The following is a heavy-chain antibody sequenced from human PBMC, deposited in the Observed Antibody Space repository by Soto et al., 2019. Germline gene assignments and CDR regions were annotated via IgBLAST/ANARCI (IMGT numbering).Heavy chain of an antibody. Sequence: VRLLQSGGGFVQPGGSLRLSCAVSGFTFHDFAMTWVRQAPGKRPEWVSTVTPRGDATFHTDSVKGRFIISRDKSRNILYLQMTNLRAEDTAIYYCAKDGYSGDCCLYDHWGQGALVSVSS. CDR3: AKDGYSGDCCLYDH. V-gene: IGHV3-23*01. CDR2: VTPRGDAT. CDR1: GFTFHDFA. D-gene: IGHD2-21*02. J-gene: IGHJ4*02.